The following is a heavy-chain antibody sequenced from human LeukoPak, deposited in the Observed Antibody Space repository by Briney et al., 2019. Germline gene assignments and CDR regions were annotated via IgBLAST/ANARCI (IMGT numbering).Heavy chain of an antibody. D-gene: IGHD3-10*01. CDR2: MSASGSTT. CDR1: GLTFSSYA. V-gene: IGHV3-23*01. CDR3: ARGGSQPITMHVFDY. Sequence: GGSLRLSCAASGLTFSSYAMSWVRQAPGKGLEWVSIMSASGSTTYYADSVKGRFTISRDNSKNTVYLQVNSLRADDTAVYYCARGGSQPITMHVFDYWGQGTLVTVSS. J-gene: IGHJ4*02.